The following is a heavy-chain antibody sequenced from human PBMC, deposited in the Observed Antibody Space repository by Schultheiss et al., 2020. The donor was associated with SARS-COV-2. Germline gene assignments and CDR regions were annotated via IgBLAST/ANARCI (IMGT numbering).Heavy chain of an antibody. D-gene: IGHD3-22*01. J-gene: IGHJ6*02. V-gene: IGHV3-23*01. CDR3: AKVGITMIVVVRGGMDV. Sequence: GGSLRLSCAASGFTFSSYAMSWVRQAPGKGLEWVSGISGSGGSTYYADSVKGRFTISRDNSKNTLYVQMNSLRVEDTAVYYCAKVGITMIVVVRGGMDVWGQGTTVTVSS. CDR1: GFTFSSYA. CDR2: ISGSGGST.